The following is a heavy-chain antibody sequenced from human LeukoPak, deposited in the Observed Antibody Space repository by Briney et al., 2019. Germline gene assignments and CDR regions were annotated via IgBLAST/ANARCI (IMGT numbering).Heavy chain of an antibody. CDR1: GFTFSSYS. V-gene: IGHV3-48*01. J-gene: IGHJ3*01. Sequence: GGSLRLSCAASGFTFSSYSMNWVRQAPGKGLEWVSYISSSSSTIYCADSVKGRFTISRDNAKNSLYLQMNSLRAEDTAVYYCARDGGYCSSTNCYLGVWGQGTMVTVSS. CDR2: ISSSSSTI. CDR3: ARDGGYCSSTNCYLGV. D-gene: IGHD2-2*01.